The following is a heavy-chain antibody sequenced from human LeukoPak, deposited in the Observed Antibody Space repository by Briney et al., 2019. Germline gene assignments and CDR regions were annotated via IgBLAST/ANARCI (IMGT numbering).Heavy chain of an antibody. J-gene: IGHJ4*02. CDR1: GGSISSYH. CDR2: IYYSGST. V-gene: IGHV4-59*01. CDR3: ACGSGYYFHYFDY. Sequence: PSETLSLTCTVSGGSISSYHWSWLRQPPGKGLEWIGYIYYSGSTNYNPSLKSRVTISVDTSKNQFSLKLSSVTAADTAVYYCACGSGYYFHYFDYWGQGTLVTVSS. D-gene: IGHD3-22*01.